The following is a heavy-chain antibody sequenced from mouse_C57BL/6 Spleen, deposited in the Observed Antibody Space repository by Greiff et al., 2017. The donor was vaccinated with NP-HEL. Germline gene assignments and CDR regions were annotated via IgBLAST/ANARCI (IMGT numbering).Heavy chain of an antibody. CDR3: ARGLYCSSLWYFDV. CDR2: IDPSDSET. CDR1: GYTFTSYW. V-gene: IGHV1-52*01. Sequence: VQLQQSGAELVRPGSSVKLSCKASGYTFTSYWMHWVKQRPIQGLEWIGNIDPSDSETHYNQKFKDKATLTVDKSSSTAYMQLSSLTSEDAAVYYCARGLYCSSLWYFDVWGTGTTVTVSS. J-gene: IGHJ1*03. D-gene: IGHD1-1*01.